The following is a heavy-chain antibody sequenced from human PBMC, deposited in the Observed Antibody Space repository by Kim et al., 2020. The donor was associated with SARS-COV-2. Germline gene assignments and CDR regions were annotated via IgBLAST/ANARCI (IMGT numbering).Heavy chain of an antibody. CDR1: GGSISSYY. CDR2: IYYSGST. J-gene: IGHJ3*02. Sequence: SETLSLTCTVSGGSISSYYWSWIRQPPGKGLEWIGYIYYSGSTNYNPSLKSRVTISVDTSKNQFSLKLSSVTAADTAVYYCARRWDRGYSYGYEGVGAFDIWGQGTMVTVSS. CDR3: ARRWDRGYSYGYEGVGAFDI. D-gene: IGHD5-18*01. V-gene: IGHV4-59*08.